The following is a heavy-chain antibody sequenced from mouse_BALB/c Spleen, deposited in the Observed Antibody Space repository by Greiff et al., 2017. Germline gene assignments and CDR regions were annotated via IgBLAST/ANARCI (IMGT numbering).Heavy chain of an antibody. CDR2: ISSGSSTI. CDR1: GFTFSSFG. D-gene: IGHD2-10*02. V-gene: IGHV5-17*02. Sequence: EVQVVEPGGGLVQPGGSRKLSCAASGFTFSSFGMHWVRQAPEKGLEWVAYISSGSSTIYYADTVKGRFTISRDNPKNTLFLQMTSLRSEDTAMYYCAREYGNYPAWFAYWGQGTLVTVSA. CDR3: AREYGNYPAWFAY. J-gene: IGHJ3*01.